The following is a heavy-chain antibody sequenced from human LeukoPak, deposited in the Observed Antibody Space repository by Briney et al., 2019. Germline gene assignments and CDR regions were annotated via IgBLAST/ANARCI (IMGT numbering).Heavy chain of an antibody. CDR3: ATEGGYGSPFDY. D-gene: IGHD3-10*01. CDR2: FDPEDGET. Sequence: ASVKVSCKVSGYALTELSMHWVRQAPGKGLEWMGGFDPEDGETIYAQKFQGRVTMTEDTSTDTAYMELSSLRSEDTAVYYCATEGGYGSPFDYWGQGTLVTVSS. V-gene: IGHV1-24*01. CDR1: GYALTELS. J-gene: IGHJ4*02.